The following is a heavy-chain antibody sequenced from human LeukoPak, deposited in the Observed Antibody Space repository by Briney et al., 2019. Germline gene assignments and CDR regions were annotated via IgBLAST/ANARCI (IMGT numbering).Heavy chain of an antibody. J-gene: IGHJ4*02. CDR3: ARVRIGSGRAFGY. Sequence: KPSETLSLTCTVSGGSISSSSYYWGWIRQPPGKGLEWIGHISYSGSTYYNPSLKSRVSISVDTSKNQFSLKLNSMTAADTAVYYCARVRIGSGRAFGYWGQGSLVTVSS. V-gene: IGHV4-39*07. CDR1: GGSISSSSYY. CDR2: ISYSGST. D-gene: IGHD2-15*01.